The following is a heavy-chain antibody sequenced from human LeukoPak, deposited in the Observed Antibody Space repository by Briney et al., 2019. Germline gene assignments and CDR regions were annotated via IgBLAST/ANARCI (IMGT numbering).Heavy chain of an antibody. J-gene: IGHJ3*01. CDR3: ARSSYSSSSSV. CDR2: INSDGSEG. Sequence: GGSLRLSCAASGFTFSSYWMNWARQAPGKGLEWVASINSDGSEGYYADVVKARFTISRDNAKNSLYLQINSLRAEDTAVYYCARSSYSSSSSVWGQGTMVTVSS. D-gene: IGHD6-6*01. V-gene: IGHV3-7*03. CDR1: GFTFSSYW.